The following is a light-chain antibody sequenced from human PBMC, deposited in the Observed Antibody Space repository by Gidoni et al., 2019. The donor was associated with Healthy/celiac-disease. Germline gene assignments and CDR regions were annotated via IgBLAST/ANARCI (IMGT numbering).Light chain of an antibody. CDR1: ALPKQY. V-gene: IGLV3-25*03. J-gene: IGLJ2*01. CDR2: KDS. Sequence: SYELTQPPSVSVSPGQTARITCSGDALPKQYAYWYQQKPCQAPVLVIYKDSERPSGIPARFSGSSSGTTVTLTISGVQAEDEADYYCQSADSSGTYVVFGGGTKLTVL. CDR3: QSADSSGTYVV.